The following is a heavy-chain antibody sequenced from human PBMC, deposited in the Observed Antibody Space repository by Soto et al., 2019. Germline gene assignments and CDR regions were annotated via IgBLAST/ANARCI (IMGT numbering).Heavy chain of an antibody. J-gene: IGHJ3*01. CDR3: AKLSMVDSFDL. D-gene: IGHD2-8*01. CDR2: IYPGDSDT. Sequence: GESLKISCQASGYIFATYWIGWVRQEPGKGLEWMGLIYPGDSDTNYHPSFQGRVTISADMSINTAYLQWNSLKASDTAIYFCAKLSMVDSFDLWGQGTMVTV. CDR1: GYIFATYW. V-gene: IGHV5-51*01.